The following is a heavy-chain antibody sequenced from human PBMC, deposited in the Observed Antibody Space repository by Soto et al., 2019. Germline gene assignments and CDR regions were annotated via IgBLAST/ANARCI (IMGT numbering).Heavy chain of an antibody. CDR1: GYAFTSYG. CDR3: ARENRNYYDSRSYGMDV. D-gene: IGHD3-22*01. Sequence: AXVKVSCKASGYAFTSYGIRWVRQAPGQWLEWRGLINPSGGSTSYAQKFQGRVTMTRDTSTSTVYMELSSLRSEDTAVYYCARENRNYYDSRSYGMDVWGQGTTVTVSS. CDR2: INPSGGST. V-gene: IGHV1-46*01. J-gene: IGHJ6*02.